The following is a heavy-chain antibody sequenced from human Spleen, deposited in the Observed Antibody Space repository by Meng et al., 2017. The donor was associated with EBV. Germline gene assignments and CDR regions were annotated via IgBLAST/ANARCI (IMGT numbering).Heavy chain of an antibody. D-gene: IGHD1-14*01. CDR2: IPSDASHNK. CDR3: AKDLSGRFDP. J-gene: IGHJ5*02. V-gene: IGHV3-30*18. Sequence: QLVGAGGAVVQPGGSLRLSCAASGFIFSGYGFHWVRQAPGKGPEWVAIIPSDASHNKYYADSVKGRFTISRDNSKNTLYLQMNSLKIEDTAVYYCAKDLSGRFDPWGQGTLVTVSS. CDR1: GFIFSGYG.